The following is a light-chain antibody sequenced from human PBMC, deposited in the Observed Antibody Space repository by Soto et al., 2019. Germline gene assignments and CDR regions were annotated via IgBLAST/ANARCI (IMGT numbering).Light chain of an antibody. V-gene: IGKV1-39*01. CDR1: QTLSNY. Sequence: DIQMTQSPSSVSASVGDRVTITCRASQTLSNYVTWFQQKPGKAPKVLIYGASTLQSGVPSRFSGSGFGAEFTRTISSLQPEDFATYYCQQSFSPLLTFGGGTKVEMK. J-gene: IGKJ4*01. CDR3: QQSFSPLLT. CDR2: GAS.